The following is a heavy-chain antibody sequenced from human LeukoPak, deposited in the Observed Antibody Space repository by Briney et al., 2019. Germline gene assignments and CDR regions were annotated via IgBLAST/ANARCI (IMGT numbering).Heavy chain of an antibody. D-gene: IGHD2-15*01. CDR3: ARTPVYCSGGSCYYYYYAMDV. CDR2: IFYSGTT. Sequence: KTSETLSFTCTVSGASVSSGSSYWGWIRQPPGKGLEWIVYIFYSGTTNYSPSLKSRVTMSLGTSENQFSLRLSSVTAADTAVYYCARTPVYCSGGSCYYYYYAMDVWGQGTTVTVSS. CDR1: GASVSSGSSY. V-gene: IGHV4-61*01. J-gene: IGHJ6*02.